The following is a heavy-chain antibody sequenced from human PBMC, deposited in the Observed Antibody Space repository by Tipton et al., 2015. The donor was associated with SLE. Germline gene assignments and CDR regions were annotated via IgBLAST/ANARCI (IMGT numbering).Heavy chain of an antibody. CDR2: IYYSGST. CDR3: ARRPGGELSAEYFQH. J-gene: IGHJ1*01. D-gene: IGHD3-16*02. CDR1: GGSISSSSYY. Sequence: LRLSCTVSGGSISSSSYYWGWIRQPPGKGLEWIGSIYYSGSTYYHPSRKSRVTISVDTSKNQFSLKLSSVTAADTAVYYCARRPGGELSAEYFQHWGQGTLVTVSS. V-gene: IGHV4-39*07.